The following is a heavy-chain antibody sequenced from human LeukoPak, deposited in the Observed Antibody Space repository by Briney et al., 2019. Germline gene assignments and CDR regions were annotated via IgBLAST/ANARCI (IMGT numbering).Heavy chain of an antibody. J-gene: IGHJ3*01. D-gene: IGHD3-10*01. CDR3: AKQRPYYAGAGSYRAFDV. V-gene: IGHV5-51*01. CDR1: GYSFTSHW. Sequence: KIGESLKISCKGSGYSFTSHWIGWVRQMPGKGLEWMGIIYPGDSDARYSPSFQGQVTISADKSISTAYLQWGSLKASDTAMYYCAKQRPYYAGAGSYRAFDVWGQGTMVTVSS. CDR2: IYPGDSDA.